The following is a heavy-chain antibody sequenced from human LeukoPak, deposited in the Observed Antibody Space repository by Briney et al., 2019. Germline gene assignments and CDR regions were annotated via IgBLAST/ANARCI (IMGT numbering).Heavy chain of an antibody. Sequence: ASVKVSCKASGYTFTSYGISWVRQAPGQGLEWMGWISAYNGDTNYAQKLQGRVTMTTDTATSTAYTELRSPRSDDTAVYYCAREASLGDFWSGYFNYYYYYYMDVWGKGTTVTVSS. CDR1: GYTFTSYG. V-gene: IGHV1-18*01. J-gene: IGHJ6*03. D-gene: IGHD3-3*01. CDR3: AREASLGDFWSGYFNYYYYYYMDV. CDR2: ISAYNGDT.